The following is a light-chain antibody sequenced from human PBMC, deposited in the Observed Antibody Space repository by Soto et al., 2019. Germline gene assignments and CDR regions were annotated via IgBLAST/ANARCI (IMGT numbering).Light chain of an antibody. CDR1: QILLHTIGYNY. Sequence: DIVMTQSPLSLPVTPGEPASISCRSSQILLHTIGYNYLDWYLQKPGQSPQLLIYLGSNRASGVSDRFSGSGSGTDFTLKISRVEAEDVGVYYCMQALQTPVTFGQGTRLEIK. CDR3: MQALQTPVT. V-gene: IGKV2-28*01. J-gene: IGKJ5*01. CDR2: LGS.